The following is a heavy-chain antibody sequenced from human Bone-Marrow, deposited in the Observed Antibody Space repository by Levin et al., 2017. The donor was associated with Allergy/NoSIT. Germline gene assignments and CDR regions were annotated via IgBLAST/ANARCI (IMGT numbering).Heavy chain of an antibody. D-gene: IGHD6-13*01. V-gene: IGHV1-18*01. CDR1: GYTFTSYG. J-gene: IGHJ6*02. CDR3: AANNFLAGGQTRPEVAAVDQDYGMDV. Sequence: ASVKVSCKASGYTFTSYGISWVRQAPGQGLEWMGWISAYNGNTNYAQKLQGRVTMTTDTSTSTAYMELRSLRSDDTAVYYCAANNFLAGGQTRPEVAAVDQDYGMDVWGQGTTVTVSS. CDR2: ISAYNGNT.